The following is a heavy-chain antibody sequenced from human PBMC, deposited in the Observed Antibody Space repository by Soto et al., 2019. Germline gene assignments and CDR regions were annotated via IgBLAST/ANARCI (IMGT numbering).Heavy chain of an antibody. CDR3: ASQGSLLWFGEPNNWFDP. CDR1: GGSISSSSYY. J-gene: IGHJ5*02. D-gene: IGHD3-10*01. Sequence: QLQLQESGPGLVKPSETLSLTCTVSGGSISSSSYYWGWIRQPPGKGLEWIGSIYYSGSTYYNPSLKSRVTISVDTSKNQFSLKLSSVTAADTAVYYCASQGSLLWFGEPNNWFDPWGQGTLVTVSS. CDR2: IYYSGST. V-gene: IGHV4-39*01.